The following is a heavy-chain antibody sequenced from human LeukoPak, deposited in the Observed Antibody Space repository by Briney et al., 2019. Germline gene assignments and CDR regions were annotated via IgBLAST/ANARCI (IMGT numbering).Heavy chain of an antibody. V-gene: IGHV1-69*06. J-gene: IGHJ5*02. CDR1: GGTVSSYA. D-gene: IGHD3-3*01. CDR2: IIPIFGTA. Sequence: GSSVEVSCKASGGTVSSYAISWVRQAPGQGLEWMGGIIPIFGTANYAQKFPGRVKITADKSTSTAYMALSSLRSEDTAVYYCARVVSAVLRFLEWSAPFDPWGQGTLVTVSS. CDR3: ARVVSAVLRFLEWSAPFDP.